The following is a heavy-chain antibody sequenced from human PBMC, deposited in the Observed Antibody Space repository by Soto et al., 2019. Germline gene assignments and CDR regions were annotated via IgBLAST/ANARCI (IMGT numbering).Heavy chain of an antibody. CDR3: ARDRGDNYYYGLDV. D-gene: IGHD2-21*02. CDR1: GGTFSSYA. J-gene: IGHJ6*02. CDR2: IIPIFGTA. Sequence: QVQLVQSGAEVKKPGSSVKVSCKASGGTFSSYAISWVRQAPGQGLEWMGGIIPIFGTANYAQKFQGRVTITADESTSTAYMELSSLRSDDTAVYYCARDRGDNYYYGLDVWGQGTTVTVSS. V-gene: IGHV1-69*01.